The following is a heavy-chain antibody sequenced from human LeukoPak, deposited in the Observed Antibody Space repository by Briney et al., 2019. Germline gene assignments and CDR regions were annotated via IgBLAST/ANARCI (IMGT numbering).Heavy chain of an antibody. D-gene: IGHD6-13*01. Sequence: GGSLRLSCAASGFTVSSNYMSWVRQAPGKGLEWVSVIYSGGSTYYADSVKGRFTISRDNSKNTLYLQMNSLRAEDTAVYYCARAGHLIAAAGAFDIWGQGTMVTVSS. CDR2: IYSGGST. J-gene: IGHJ3*02. CDR1: GFTVSSNY. CDR3: ARAGHLIAAAGAFDI. V-gene: IGHV3-66*01.